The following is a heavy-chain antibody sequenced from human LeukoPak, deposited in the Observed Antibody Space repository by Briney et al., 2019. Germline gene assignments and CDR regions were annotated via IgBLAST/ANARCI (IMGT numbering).Heavy chain of an antibody. D-gene: IGHD5-18*01. Sequence: GGSLRLSCAASGFTFSSYWMSWVRQAPGKGLEWVANIKQDGSEKYYVDSVKGRFTISRDNAKNSLYLQMNSLRAEDTAVYYCARGGYSYGLSFDYWGQGTLVTVSS. V-gene: IGHV3-7*01. CDR2: IKQDGSEK. CDR1: GFTFSSYW. J-gene: IGHJ4*02. CDR3: ARGGYSYGLSFDY.